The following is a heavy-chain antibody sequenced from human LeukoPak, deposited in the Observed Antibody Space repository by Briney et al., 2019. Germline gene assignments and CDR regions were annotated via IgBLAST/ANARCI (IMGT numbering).Heavy chain of an antibody. CDR2: IGAGGDT. CDR3: AREVATITPHDAFDI. J-gene: IGHJ3*02. CDR1: GFAFSSYV. D-gene: IGHD5-12*01. Sequence: GGSLRLSCAASGFAFSSYVLHWVRRAPGKGPEWVSAIGAGGDTYYADSVMGRFTISRDNAKKSLYLQMNSLIAEDMAVYYCAREVATITPHDAFDIWGQGTMVTVSS. V-gene: IGHV3-47*02.